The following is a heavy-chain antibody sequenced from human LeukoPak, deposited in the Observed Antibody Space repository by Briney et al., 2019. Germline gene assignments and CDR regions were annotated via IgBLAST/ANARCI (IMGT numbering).Heavy chain of an antibody. V-gene: IGHV1-69*05. Sequence: ASVKVSCKASGGTFSSYAISWVRQAPGQGLEWMGGIIPIFGTANYAQKFQGRVTITRDVSTSTAYMELSSLRSEDTAVYYCAAERSQYYFDYWGQGTLVTVSS. CDR3: AAERSQYYFDY. CDR1: GGTFSSYA. J-gene: IGHJ4*02. CDR2: IIPIFGTA.